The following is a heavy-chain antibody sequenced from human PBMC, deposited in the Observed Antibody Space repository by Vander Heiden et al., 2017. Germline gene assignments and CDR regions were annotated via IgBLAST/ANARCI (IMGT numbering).Heavy chain of an antibody. D-gene: IGHD3-16*01. V-gene: IGHV3-21*01. CDR1: GFTFSSYS. CDR3: AILKGEPAATGY. J-gene: IGHJ4*02. Sequence: EVQLVESGGGLVKPGGSLSLSCAASGFTFSSYSMNWVRQAPGKGLEWVSSISSSSSYIYDVYAVKGRFTISRDNAKKSRYLKLESQRAEYTAVYCCAILKGEPAATGYWGQGTLVTVSS. CDR2: ISSSSSYI.